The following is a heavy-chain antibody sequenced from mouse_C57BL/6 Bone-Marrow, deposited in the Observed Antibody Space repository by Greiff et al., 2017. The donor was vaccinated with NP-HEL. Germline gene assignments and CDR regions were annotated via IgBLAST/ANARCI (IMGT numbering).Heavy chain of an antibody. J-gene: IGHJ2*01. Sequence: VQLQESGAELVKPGASVKISCKASGYTFTDYYINWVKQRPGQGLEWIGKIGPGSGSTYYNEKFKSKATLTVDTSSSTAYMQLSSLTSEDSAVYYCAQEPLDSSDYWGQGTTLTVSS. CDR1: GYTFTDYY. V-gene: IGHV1-77*01. CDR2: IGPGSGST. CDR3: AQEPLDSSDY. D-gene: IGHD3-2*02.